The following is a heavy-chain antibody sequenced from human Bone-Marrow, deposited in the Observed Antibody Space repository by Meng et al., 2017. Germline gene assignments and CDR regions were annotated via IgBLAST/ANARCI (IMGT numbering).Heavy chain of an antibody. CDR1: GYTFTSYD. CDR2: IIPIFGTA. CDR3: ARDSSGLFDY. D-gene: IGHD3-22*01. J-gene: IGHJ4*02. Sequence: SVKVSCKASGYTFTSYDINWVRQATGQGLEWMGGIIPIFGTANYAQKFQGRVTITTDESTSTAYMELSSLRSEDTAVYYCARDSSGLFDYWGQGTLVTVSS. V-gene: IGHV1-69*05.